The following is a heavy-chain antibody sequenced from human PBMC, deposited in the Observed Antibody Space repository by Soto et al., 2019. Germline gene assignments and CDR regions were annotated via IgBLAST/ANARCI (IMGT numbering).Heavy chain of an antibody. CDR3: ARLSSPIVLMVYAYYFDY. Sequence: SETLSLTCTVSGGSISSYYWSWIRQPPGKGLEWIGYIYYSGSTHYNPSLKSRVTISVDTSKNQFSLKLSSVTAADTAVYYCARLSSPIVLMVYAYYFDYWGQGTLVTVSS. J-gene: IGHJ4*02. V-gene: IGHV4-59*08. CDR1: GGSISSYY. CDR2: IYYSGST. D-gene: IGHD2-8*01.